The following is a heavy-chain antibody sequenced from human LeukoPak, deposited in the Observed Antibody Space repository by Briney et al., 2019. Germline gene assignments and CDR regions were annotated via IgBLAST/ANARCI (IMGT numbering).Heavy chain of an antibody. CDR3: ARGSRELLAFDY. J-gene: IGHJ4*02. CDR1: GFTFSSYD. CDR2: IGTAGDT. V-gene: IGHV3-13*01. D-gene: IGHD1-26*01. Sequence: GGSLRLSCAASGFTFSSYDMHWVRQATGKGLEWVSAIGTAGDTYYPGSVKGRFTISRDNAKNSLYLQMNSLRAEDTAVYYCARGSRELLAFDYWGQGTLVTVSS.